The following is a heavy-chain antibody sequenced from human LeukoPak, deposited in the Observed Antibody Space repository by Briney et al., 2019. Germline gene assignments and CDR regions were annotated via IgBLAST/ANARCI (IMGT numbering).Heavy chain of an antibody. Sequence: SVKVSCKASGGTFSSYAISWVRQAPGQGLEWMGGIIPIFGTANYAQKFQGRVTITADESTSTAYMELSSLRSEDTAVYYCAGGGGSSRANNWFDPWGQGTLVTVSS. J-gene: IGHJ5*02. V-gene: IGHV1-69*13. D-gene: IGHD6-13*01. CDR3: AGGGGSSRANNWFDP. CDR1: GGTFSSYA. CDR2: IIPIFGTA.